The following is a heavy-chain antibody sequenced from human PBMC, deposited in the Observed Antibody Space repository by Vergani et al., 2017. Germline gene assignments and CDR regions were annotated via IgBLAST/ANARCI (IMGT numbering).Heavy chain of an antibody. D-gene: IGHD1-26*01. CDR1: GFTFTSYA. J-gene: IGHJ4*02. V-gene: IGHV3-23*01. Sequence: EVRLLESGGGLVQPGGSLRLSCVGSGFTFTSYAMNWVRQAPGKGLEWVSGISGSGATSYYAESMKGRFAMSRDNSKNTVSLEMLSLRTEDTAVYYCAKGHSGQIGSPHDYYFDYWGQGTLVTVSS. CDR3: AKGHSGQIGSPHDYYFDY. CDR2: ISGSGATS.